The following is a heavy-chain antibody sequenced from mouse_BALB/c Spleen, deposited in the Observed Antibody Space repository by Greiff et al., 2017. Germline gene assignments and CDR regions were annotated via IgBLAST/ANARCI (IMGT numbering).Heavy chain of an antibody. D-gene: IGHD1-1*01. V-gene: IGHV1-77*01. CDR2: IYPGSGST. CDR3: ASPLYYGSSYWFAY. CDR1: GYTFTDYV. J-gene: IGHJ3*01. Sequence: VQRVESGPELVKPGASVKMSCKASGYTFTDYVISWVKQRTGQGLEWIGEIYPGSGSTYYNEKFKGKATLTADKSSNTAYMQLSSLTSEDSAVYFCASPLYYGSSYWFAYWGQGTLVTVSA.